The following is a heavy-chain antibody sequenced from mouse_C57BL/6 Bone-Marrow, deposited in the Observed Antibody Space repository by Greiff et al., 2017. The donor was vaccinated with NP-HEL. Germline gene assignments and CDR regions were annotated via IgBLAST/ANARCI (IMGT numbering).Heavy chain of an antibody. V-gene: IGHV5-16*01. D-gene: IGHD1-1*01. J-gene: IGHJ1*03. Sequence: EVQLVESEGGLVQPGSSMKLSCTASGFTFSDYYMAWVRQVPEKGLEWVANINYDGSSTYYLDSLKSRFIISRDNAKNILYLQMSSLKSEDTATYYCARGVYYYGSSSHWYFDVWGTGTTVTVSS. CDR1: GFTFSDYY. CDR2: INYDGSST. CDR3: ARGVYYYGSSSHWYFDV.